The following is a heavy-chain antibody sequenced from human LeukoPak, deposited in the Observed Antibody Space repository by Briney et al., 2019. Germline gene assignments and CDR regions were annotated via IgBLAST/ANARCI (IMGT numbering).Heavy chain of an antibody. CDR1: GFTFSSYT. CDR2: ISSSSSYI. V-gene: IGHV3-21*01. J-gene: IGHJ6*01. Sequence: PGGSLRLSCAASGFTFSSYTMNWVRQAPGKGLEWVSYISSSSSYIYYADSVKGRFTISRDNAENSLYLQMNSLRAEDTAVYYCARGSEGYCSGDGCYYGMDVWGQGTMVTVSS. D-gene: IGHD2-15*01. CDR3: ARGSEGYCSGDGCYYGMDV.